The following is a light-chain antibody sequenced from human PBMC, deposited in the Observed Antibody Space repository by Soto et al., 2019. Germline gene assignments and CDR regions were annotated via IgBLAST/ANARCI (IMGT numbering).Light chain of an antibody. CDR2: AND. CDR1: SSNIAPNT. Sequence: QAVVTQPPSASGTPGQRVTISRSGSSSNIAPNTVNWYQHLPGAAPQLLIFANDRRPSGVPDRFSGSRSGTSASLAISGLQSEDEADYYCAAWDDSLNGYVFGTGTKVTVL. V-gene: IGLV1-44*01. CDR3: AAWDDSLNGYV. J-gene: IGLJ1*01.